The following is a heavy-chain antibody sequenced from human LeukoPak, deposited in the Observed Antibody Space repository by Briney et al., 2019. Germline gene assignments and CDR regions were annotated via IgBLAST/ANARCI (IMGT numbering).Heavy chain of an antibody. D-gene: IGHD3-9*01. J-gene: IGHJ4*02. Sequence: PGGSLRLSCAASGFTFSSFAIHWVRQAPGKGLEYVSSISTNGGSTYYANSVKGRFTISRDNSKNTLYLQMGSLRAEDMAVYYCARGQRLVGWFYFDYWGQGTLVTVSS. CDR1: GFTFSSFA. V-gene: IGHV3-64*01. CDR2: ISTNGGST. CDR3: ARGQRLVGWFYFDY.